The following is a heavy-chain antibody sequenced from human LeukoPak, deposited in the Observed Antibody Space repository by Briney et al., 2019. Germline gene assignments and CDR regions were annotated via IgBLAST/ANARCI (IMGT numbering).Heavy chain of an antibody. Sequence: GGSLRLSCAASGFTFSNYWMTWVRQAPGKGLEWVANIKRDGSESYYMDSAKGRFTVSRDNAKNSLYLQKNSLRAEDSALYFCARRDSSGWYYFDHWGPGNLVTVSS. J-gene: IGHJ4*02. CDR1: GFTFSNYW. CDR3: ARRDSSGWYYFDH. D-gene: IGHD6-19*01. CDR2: IKRDGSES. V-gene: IGHV3-7*01.